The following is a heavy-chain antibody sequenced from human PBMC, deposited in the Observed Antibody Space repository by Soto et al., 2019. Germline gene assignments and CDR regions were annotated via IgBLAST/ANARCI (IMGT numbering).Heavy chain of an antibody. CDR1: GFTFSNYA. CDR2: ISGSGGST. V-gene: IGHV3-23*01. CDR3: AKVRKIYGGGGTCYLNWFDP. Sequence: PGGSLRLSCAASGFTFSNYAMSWVRQAPGKGLEWVSAISGSGGSTYYADSVKGRFTISRDNSKNTLYLQMNSLGAEDTAVYYCAKVRKIYGGGGTCYLNWFDPGGKGPLVTVPS. D-gene: IGHD1-26*01. J-gene: IGHJ5*02.